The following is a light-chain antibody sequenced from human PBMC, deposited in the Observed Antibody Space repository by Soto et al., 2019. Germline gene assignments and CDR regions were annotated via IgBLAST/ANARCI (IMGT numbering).Light chain of an antibody. CDR1: QGISSD. J-gene: IGKJ5*01. CDR3: RQFKSYPIT. V-gene: IGKV1-9*01. Sequence: DIQLTQSPSFLSASVGDRVTITFRASQGISSDLAWYQQNPGKAPKLLIYAASTLQNGVPSTFSGSGSGTEFTLTISSLQPEDFGTYYCRQFKSYPITFGQGTRLEIK. CDR2: AAS.